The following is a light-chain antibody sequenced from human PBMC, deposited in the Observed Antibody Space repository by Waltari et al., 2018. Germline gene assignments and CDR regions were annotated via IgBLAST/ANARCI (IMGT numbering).Light chain of an antibody. CDR3: ATWDGSLGAV. J-gene: IGLJ3*02. Sequence: QSVLTQPPSVSAAPGQKVTIPCSGNNSNIDSISVSWYQHLPGTAPNLLIYDGFKRPSGIPDRFSGSESGPSATLGITGLQTADEADYYCATWDGSLGAVFGGGTRLTVL. CDR1: NSNIDSIS. V-gene: IGLV1-51*01. CDR2: DGF.